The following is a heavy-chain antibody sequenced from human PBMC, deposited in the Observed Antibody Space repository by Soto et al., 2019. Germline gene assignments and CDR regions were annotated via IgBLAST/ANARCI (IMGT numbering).Heavy chain of an antibody. J-gene: IGHJ4*02. Sequence: GASVKVSCKVSGYTLTELSMHWVRQAPGKGLEWMGGFDPEDGETIYAQKFQGRVTMTEDTSTDTAYMELSSLRSEDTAVYYCATPARNYDILTGYSYWGQGTLVTVSS. CDR3: ATPARNYDILTGYSY. CDR2: FDPEDGET. D-gene: IGHD3-9*01. V-gene: IGHV1-24*01. CDR1: GYTLTELS.